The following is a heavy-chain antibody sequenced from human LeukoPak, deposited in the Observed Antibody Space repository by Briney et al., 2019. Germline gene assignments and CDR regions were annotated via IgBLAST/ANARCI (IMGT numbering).Heavy chain of an antibody. J-gene: IGHJ6*03. Sequence: GGSLRLSCAASGFTFSSYGMHWVRQAPGKGLEWVAFIRYDGSNKYYADSVKGRFTISRDNSKNTLYLQMNSLRAEDTAVYYCARVYYGSGSLHYYYYYMDVWGKGTTVTISS. D-gene: IGHD3-10*01. CDR3: ARVYYGSGSLHYYYYYMDV. V-gene: IGHV3-30*02. CDR2: IRYDGSNK. CDR1: GFTFSSYG.